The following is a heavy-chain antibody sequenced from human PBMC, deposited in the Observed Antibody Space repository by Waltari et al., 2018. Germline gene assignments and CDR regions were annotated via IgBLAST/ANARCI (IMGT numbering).Heavy chain of an antibody. CDR1: GFTFSSYE. Sequence: EVQLVESGGGLAQPGGSLRLSCVASGFTFSSYEMNWVRQAPGKGLEWVSYISSIGMSTIYADSAMGRFTISRDNAKNSLYLQMNSLRAEDTAVYFCARESGSSWSPLDYWGQGTLVTVSS. J-gene: IGHJ4*02. CDR3: ARESGSSWSPLDY. V-gene: IGHV3-48*03. D-gene: IGHD6-13*01. CDR2: ISSIGMST.